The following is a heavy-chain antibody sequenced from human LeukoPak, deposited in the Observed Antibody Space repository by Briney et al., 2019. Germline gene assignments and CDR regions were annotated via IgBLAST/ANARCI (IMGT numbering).Heavy chain of an antibody. CDR2: TYYRSKWYN. D-gene: IGHD3-22*01. J-gene: IGHJ4*02. V-gene: IGHV6-1*01. CDR1: GDSVSSNSAA. CDR3: ARAGGYYDSSGYLPFDY. Sequence: SQTLSLTCAISGDSVSSNSAAWNWIRQSPSRGLEWLGRTYYRSKWYNDYAVSVKSRITINPDTSKNQFSLQLNSVTPEDTAVYYCARAGGYYDSSGYLPFDYWGQGTLVTVSS.